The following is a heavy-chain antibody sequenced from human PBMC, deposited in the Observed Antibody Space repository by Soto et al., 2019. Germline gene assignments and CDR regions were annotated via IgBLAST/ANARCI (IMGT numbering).Heavy chain of an antibody. Sequence: PSETLSLTCTVSGDSVNTGSYYWSWIRHPPGKGLEWIGYAYYSGSTNYNPSLKSRVTISLGTSKNHFSLKLTSVTAADTAVYYCATGRYHYGSEHWGQRSLVTVPS. CDR2: AYYSGST. J-gene: IGHJ4*02. CDR1: GDSVNTGSYY. V-gene: IGHV4-61*01. CDR3: ATGRYHYGSEH. D-gene: IGHD3-10*01.